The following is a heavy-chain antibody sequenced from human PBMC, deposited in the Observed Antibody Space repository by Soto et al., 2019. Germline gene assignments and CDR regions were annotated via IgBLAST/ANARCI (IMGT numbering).Heavy chain of an antibody. Sequence: QVQLVQSGAEVKKPGSSVKVSCKASGGTFSSYTISWVRQAPGQGLEWLGRIIPILGIADYAQKFQGSVTITADKSTSTAYMELSSLRSEDTAVYYCGSNHPGGYIWESGCDPWGQVTLVTVSS. V-gene: IGHV1-69*02. CDR3: GSNHPGGYIWESGCDP. CDR2: IIPILGIA. CDR1: GGTFSSYT. D-gene: IGHD5-18*01. J-gene: IGHJ5*02.